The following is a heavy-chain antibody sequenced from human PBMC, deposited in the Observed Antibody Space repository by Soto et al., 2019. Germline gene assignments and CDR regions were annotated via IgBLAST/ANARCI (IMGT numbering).Heavy chain of an antibody. J-gene: IGHJ4*02. V-gene: IGHV1-18*01. CDR3: ARGRYGDY. CDR2: ISAHNGNT. D-gene: IGHD1-1*01. CDR1: GYAFTTYA. Sequence: QVHLVQSGAEVKKPGASVKVSCQGSGYAFTTYAITWVRQAPGQGLEWMGWISAHNGNTNYAQKLQGRVTVTRDTSTSTAYMELRSLRYDDTAGYYCARGRYGDYWGQGALVTVSS.